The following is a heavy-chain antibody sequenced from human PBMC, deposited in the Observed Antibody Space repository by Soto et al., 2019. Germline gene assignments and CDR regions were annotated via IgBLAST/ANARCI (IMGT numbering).Heavy chain of an antibody. Sequence: PGGSLRLSCAASGFTFSSSAIHWVRQAPGKGLEWVAFISFDGSNKYFADSVKGRFTISRDNSKNTLYLQMNSLRTEDTAVYYCARGFGSVNTPIVLDYWGQGTLVTVSS. CDR3: ARGFGSVNTPIVLDY. V-gene: IGHV3-30-3*01. CDR2: ISFDGSNK. D-gene: IGHD5-18*01. J-gene: IGHJ4*02. CDR1: GFTFSSSA.